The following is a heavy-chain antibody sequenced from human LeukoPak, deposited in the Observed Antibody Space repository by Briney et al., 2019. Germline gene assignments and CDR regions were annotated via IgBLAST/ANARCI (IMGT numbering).Heavy chain of an antibody. CDR1: GFTFGDYA. V-gene: IGHV3-48*01. Sequence: GGSLRLSCTASGFTFGDYAMSWFRQAPGKGLEWVSYISGSSSTIYYADSVKGRFTISRDNAKNSLYLQMNSLRAEDTAVYYCARGGGSYHYFDYWGQATLVTVSS. CDR3: ARGGGSYHYFDY. J-gene: IGHJ4*02. CDR2: ISGSSSTI. D-gene: IGHD1-26*01.